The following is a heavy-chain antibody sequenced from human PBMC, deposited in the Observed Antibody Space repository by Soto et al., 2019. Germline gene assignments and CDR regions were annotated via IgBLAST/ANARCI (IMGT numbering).Heavy chain of an antibody. V-gene: IGHV1-69*08. D-gene: IGHD4-17*01. CDR2: NTPILGIA. Sequence: QVQLVQSGAEVKKPGSSVKVSCKASGGTFSSYSINWVRQAPGQGLEWMGRNTPILGIANYAQKFQGRVTITADKSTSTAYMKLSSLRSEDTAVYYCAREPYGDYTGYWGQGTLVTVSS. CDR1: GGTFSSYS. J-gene: IGHJ4*02. CDR3: AREPYGDYTGY.